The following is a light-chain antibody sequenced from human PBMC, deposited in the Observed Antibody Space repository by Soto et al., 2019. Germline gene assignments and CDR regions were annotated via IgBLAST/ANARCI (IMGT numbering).Light chain of an antibody. CDR1: QSISRT. CDR2: GAS. CDR3: QRFGTSPPWT. J-gene: IGKJ1*01. V-gene: IGKV3-20*01. Sequence: EIVLTQSPDTLSVSPWERGNICCRGSQSISRTLAWYQQKSGQPPRLLIYGASSRATGIPDRFSGSGSGTDFTLTITRLEPEDFAVYYCQRFGTSPPWTFGQGTKVDI.